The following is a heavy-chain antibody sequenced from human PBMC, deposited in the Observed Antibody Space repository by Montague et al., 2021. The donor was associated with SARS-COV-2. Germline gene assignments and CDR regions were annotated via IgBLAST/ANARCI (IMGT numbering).Heavy chain of an antibody. CDR2: ISGSGGST. Sequence: SLRLSCAVSGFTFSSYAMSWVRQAPGKGLEWVSVISGSGGSTYYADSVKGRFTISRDNSKNTLYLQMNSLRAEDTAVYYCAKGHSSGSYYSSYFDYWGQGTLVTVSS. J-gene: IGHJ4*02. D-gene: IGHD3-10*01. CDR1: GFTFSSYA. V-gene: IGHV3-23*01. CDR3: AKGHSSGSYYSSYFDY.